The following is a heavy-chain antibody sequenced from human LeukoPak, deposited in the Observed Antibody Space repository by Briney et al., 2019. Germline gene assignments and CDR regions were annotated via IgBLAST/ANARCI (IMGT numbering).Heavy chain of an antibody. V-gene: IGHV4-30-4*01. CDR3: ARPYYYDSRIDP. J-gene: IGHJ5*02. Sequence: SQTLSPTCTVSGGSISSGDYYWSWIRQPPGKGLEWMAYMYYSGSTYYNPSLKSRLPMSADPSKNQLSLKLSSVTAADTAVYYCARPYYYDSRIDPWGQGILVTVSS. CDR1: GGSISSGDYY. D-gene: IGHD3-22*01. CDR2: MYYSGST.